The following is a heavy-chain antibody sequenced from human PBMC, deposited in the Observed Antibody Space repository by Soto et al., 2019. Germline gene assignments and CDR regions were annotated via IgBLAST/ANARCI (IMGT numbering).Heavy chain of an antibody. CDR2: INHSGST. CDR1: GGSFSGYY. V-gene: IGHV4-34*01. J-gene: IGHJ4*02. Sequence: CAVYGGSFSGYYWCWIRQPPGKGLEWIGEINHSGSTNYNPSLKSRVTISVDTSKNQFSLKLSSVTAADTAVYYCAIQFVFDVWRGNKTNLGCFDHSRQVTL. D-gene: IGHD3-3*01. CDR3: AIQFVFDVWRGNKTNLGCFDH.